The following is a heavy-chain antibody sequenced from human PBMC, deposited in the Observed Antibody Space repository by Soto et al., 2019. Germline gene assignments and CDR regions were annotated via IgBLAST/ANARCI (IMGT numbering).Heavy chain of an antibody. CDR3: AKDYYYDSSGYPYYFDY. V-gene: IGHV3-23*01. D-gene: IGHD3-22*01. CDR2: ISGSGGST. CDR1: GFTFSSYA. Sequence: GGSLRLSCAASGFTFSSYAMSWVRQAPGKGLEWVSAISGSGGSTYYADSVKGRFTISRDNSKNTLYLQMNSLRAEDTAVYYCAKDYYYDSSGYPYYFDYWGQGTLVTVSS. J-gene: IGHJ4*02.